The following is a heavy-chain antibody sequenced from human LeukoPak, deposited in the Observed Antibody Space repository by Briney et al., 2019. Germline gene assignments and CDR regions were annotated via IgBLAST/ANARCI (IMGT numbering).Heavy chain of an antibody. CDR1: GGSFSSYA. CDR2: IIPMFGTT. V-gene: IGHV1-69*13. D-gene: IGHD3-22*01. CDR3: ARDHYYDSSGYNHFWYFDL. Sequence: SVKVSCKASGGSFSSYAISWVRQAPGQGLEWMGGIIPMFGTTKYAQKFQGRVTMTADASTSTAYMELSSLRSEDTAVYYCARDHYYDSSGYNHFWYFDLWGRGTLVIVSS. J-gene: IGHJ2*01.